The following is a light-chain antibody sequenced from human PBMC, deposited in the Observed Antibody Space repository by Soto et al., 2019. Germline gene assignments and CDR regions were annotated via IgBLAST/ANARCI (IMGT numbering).Light chain of an antibody. V-gene: IGKV1-39*01. CDR3: QQSYSTPRT. J-gene: IGKJ3*01. CDR1: RNIVSF. Sequence: DIQMIQSPSSLSASVGDRVTISCRASRNIVSFLNWYHQRPGAAPKRLIYAASTLQTGVPSRFSGRGSGTDFTLTISSLQPEDFGTYYCQQSYSTPRTFGPGTKVEIK. CDR2: AAS.